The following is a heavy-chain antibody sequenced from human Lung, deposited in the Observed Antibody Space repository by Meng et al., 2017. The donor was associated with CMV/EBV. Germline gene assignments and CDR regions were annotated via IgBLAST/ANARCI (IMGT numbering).Heavy chain of an antibody. CDR1: GFTVSSNS. V-gene: IGHV3-53*01. CDR3: ARVLTAHHYYGMDV. J-gene: IGHJ6*02. CDR2: IYSGGGT. Sequence: GGSLRLXCAASGFTVSSNSMNWVRQAPGKGLEWVSLIYSGGGTYYADSVKGRFTISRDNFKNTLYLQMNSLRAEDTAVYYCARVLTAHHYYGMDVWRQGTTVTVSS. D-gene: IGHD5-18*01.